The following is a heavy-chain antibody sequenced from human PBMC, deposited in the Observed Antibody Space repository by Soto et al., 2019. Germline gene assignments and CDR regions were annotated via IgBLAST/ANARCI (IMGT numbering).Heavy chain of an antibody. CDR2: IDPSDSYT. J-gene: IGHJ6*02. CDR1: GYSFTSHW. CDR3: ARNRVVPAARDYYYYYGMDV. V-gene: IGHV5-10-1*01. Sequence: PGESLKISCKGSGYSFTSHWISWVRQMPGKGLEWMGRIDPSDSYTNYSPSFQGHVTISADKSISTAYLQWSSLKASDTAMYYCARNRVVPAARDYYYYYGMDVWGQGTTVTVSS. D-gene: IGHD2-2*01.